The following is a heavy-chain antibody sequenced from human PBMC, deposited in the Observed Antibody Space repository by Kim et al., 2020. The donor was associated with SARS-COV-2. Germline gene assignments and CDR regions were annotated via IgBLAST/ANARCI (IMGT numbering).Heavy chain of an antibody. V-gene: IGHV1-24*01. J-gene: IGHJ4*02. Sequence: ASVKVSCKVSGYTLTELSMHWVRQAPGKGLEWMGGFDPEDGETIYAQKFQGRVTMTEDTSTDTAYMELSSLRSEDTAVYYCATDAGRGYSYVLVYWGQGTLVTVSS. CDR1: GYTLTELS. CDR3: ATDAGRGYSYVLVY. CDR2: FDPEDGET. D-gene: IGHD5-18*01.